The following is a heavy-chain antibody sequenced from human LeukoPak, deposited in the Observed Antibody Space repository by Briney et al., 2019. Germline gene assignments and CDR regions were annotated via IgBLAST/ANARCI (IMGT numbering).Heavy chain of an antibody. CDR1: GGTFSSSA. D-gene: IGHD5-18*01. CDR3: ARDQGLTAPPPYGLDV. CDR2: VIPVLNIT. Sequence: SVKVSCKTSGGTFSSSAITWVRQAPGQGLEWMGRVIPVLNITTYAQKFQGSVTITADTSTSTVYMELSSLRSEETAVYYCARDQGLTAPPPYGLDVWGQGTTVIVSS. V-gene: IGHV1-69*04. J-gene: IGHJ6*02.